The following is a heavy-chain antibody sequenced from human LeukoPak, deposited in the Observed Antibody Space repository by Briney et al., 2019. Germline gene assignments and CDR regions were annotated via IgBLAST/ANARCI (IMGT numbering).Heavy chain of an antibody. Sequence: ASVKVSCKASGYTFTNFGISWVRQAPGQGLEWMGWISVYKGDTNYAQILQDRVTMTTDTSTSTAYMELRSLGSDDTAVYFCARGVRSSGTYYVDYWGQGTPVSVSS. J-gene: IGHJ4*02. V-gene: IGHV1-18*01. CDR1: GYTFTNFG. CDR3: ARGVRSSGTYYVDY. CDR2: ISVYKGDT. D-gene: IGHD1-26*01.